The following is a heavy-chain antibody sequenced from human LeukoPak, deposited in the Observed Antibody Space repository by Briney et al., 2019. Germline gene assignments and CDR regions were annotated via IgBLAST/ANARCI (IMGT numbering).Heavy chain of an antibody. CDR2: IYPGDSDT. CDR1: GYSFTSYW. Sequence: GESLKISCKGSGYSFTSYWIGWVRDTRGKALEGMGIIYPGDSDTRYSPSFDGQVTISAHKPISTAYLQWSSLTASNTAIYYCESHEDGPYFDYWGQGTLVTVSS. V-gene: IGHV5-51*01. D-gene: IGHD5-24*01. J-gene: IGHJ4*02. CDR3: ESHEDGPYFDY.